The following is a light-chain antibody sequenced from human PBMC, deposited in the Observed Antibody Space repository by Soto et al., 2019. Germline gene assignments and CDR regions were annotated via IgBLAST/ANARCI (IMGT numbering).Light chain of an antibody. CDR1: SSDIDGYNS. J-gene: IGLJ2*01. V-gene: IGLV2-14*01. Sequence: QSALTQPASVSGSLGQSVTISCTGTSSDIDGYNSVSWYQQYPGKAPKLLIYDVSNRPSGVSNRFSGSRAGNTASLTISGLQAEDEADYYCSSFSTNNLPMVFGGGTKLTVL. CDR2: DVS. CDR3: SSFSTNNLPMV.